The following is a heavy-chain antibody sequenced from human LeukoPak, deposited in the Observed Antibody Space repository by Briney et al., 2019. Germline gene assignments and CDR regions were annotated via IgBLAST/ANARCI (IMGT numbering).Heavy chain of an antibody. Sequence: PSETLSLTCTVSGGSISSYYWSWIRLPPGKGLEWIGYIYFSGSTNYNPSLKSRVTISVDTSKNQFSLKLSSVTAADTAVYHCARHGYSSSFEYWGQGTLVTVSS. D-gene: IGHD6-13*01. CDR3: ARHGYSSSFEY. CDR2: IYFSGST. V-gene: IGHV4-59*08. J-gene: IGHJ4*02. CDR1: GGSISSYY.